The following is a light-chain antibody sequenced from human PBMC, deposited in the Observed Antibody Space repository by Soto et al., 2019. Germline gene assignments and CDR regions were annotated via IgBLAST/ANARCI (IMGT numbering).Light chain of an antibody. J-gene: IGLJ3*02. Sequence: QTVVTQEPSVTVSPGGTVTLPCGSSTGAVTSGHYPYWFQQKPGQAPRTLIYDTSNKHSWTPARFSGSLLGGKAALTLSGAQPEDESEYYCLLSYGGVQRVFGGGTQLTVL. CDR2: DTS. CDR1: TGAVTSGHY. V-gene: IGLV7-46*01. CDR3: LLSYGGVQRV.